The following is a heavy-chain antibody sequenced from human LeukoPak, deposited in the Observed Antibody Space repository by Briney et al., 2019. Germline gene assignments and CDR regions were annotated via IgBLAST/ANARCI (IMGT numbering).Heavy chain of an antibody. D-gene: IGHD1-26*01. CDR1: GFSFSTYS. Sequence: GGSLRLSCEASGFSFSTYSMNWVRQAPGKGLEWVANIKQDGSEKYYVDSVKGRFTISRDNAKTSLYLQMNSLRAEDTAVYYCARDKIVGATYFDYWGQGTLVTVSS. J-gene: IGHJ4*02. V-gene: IGHV3-7*03. CDR3: ARDKIVGATYFDY. CDR2: IKQDGSEK.